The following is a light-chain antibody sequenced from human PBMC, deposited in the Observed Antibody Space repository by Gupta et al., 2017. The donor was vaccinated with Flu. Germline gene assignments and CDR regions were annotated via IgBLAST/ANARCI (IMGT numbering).Light chain of an antibody. CDR1: QSVSSR. Sequence: EIVMTQSPATLSASPGERATLSCRASQSVSSRVAWYQQKPGQAPRLLIYDASARATGMPARFSGSGSGTEFTLTISSRQSEDFAVYYCRQYSNWPPVSFGQGTKMEIK. CDR3: RQYSNWPPVS. V-gene: IGKV3-15*01. J-gene: IGKJ2*03. CDR2: DAS.